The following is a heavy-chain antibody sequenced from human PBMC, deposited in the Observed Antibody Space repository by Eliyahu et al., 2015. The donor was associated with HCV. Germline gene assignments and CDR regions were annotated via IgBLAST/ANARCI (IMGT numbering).Heavy chain of an antibody. CDR1: GFTFSSXA. CDR3: ARDPVTMVRGVKHYYYYGMDV. Sequence: QVQLVESGGGVVQPGRSLRLSCAAXGFTFSSXAXHWVRQAPGKGLEWVAVISYDGSNKYYADSVKGRFTISRDNSKNTLYLQMSSLRAEDAAVYYCARDPVTMVRGVKHYYYYGMDVWGQGTTVTVSS. V-gene: IGHV3-30-3*01. J-gene: IGHJ6*02. D-gene: IGHD3-10*01. CDR2: ISYDGSNK.